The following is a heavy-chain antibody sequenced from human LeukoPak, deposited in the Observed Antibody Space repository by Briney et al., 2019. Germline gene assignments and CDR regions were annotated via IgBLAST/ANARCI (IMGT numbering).Heavy chain of an antibody. V-gene: IGHV4-4*07. CDR2: IYTSGST. CDR3: ARDWRRNYYDSSGYYAFDI. Sequence: SETLSLTCTVSGGSISSYYWSWIRQPAGKGLEWIGRIYTSGSTNYNTSLKSRVTMSVDTSKNQFSLKLSSVTAADTAVYYCARDWRRNYYDSSGYYAFDIWGQGTMVTVSS. CDR1: GGSISSYY. J-gene: IGHJ3*02. D-gene: IGHD3-22*01.